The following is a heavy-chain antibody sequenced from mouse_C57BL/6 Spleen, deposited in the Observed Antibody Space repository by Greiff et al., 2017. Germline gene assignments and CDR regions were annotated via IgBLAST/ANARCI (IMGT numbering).Heavy chain of an antibody. J-gene: IGHJ4*01. CDR2: IYPSDSET. D-gene: IGHD1-1*01. V-gene: IGHV1-61*01. CDR1: GYTFTSYW. Sequence: QVQLQQPGAELVRPGSSVKLSCKASGYTFTSYWMDWVKQRPGQGLEWIGNIYPSDSETHYNQKFKDKATLTVDKSSSTAYMQLSSLTSEDSAVYYCARGGPYYYGSSYYAMDYWGQGTSVTVSS. CDR3: ARGGPYYYGSSYYAMDY.